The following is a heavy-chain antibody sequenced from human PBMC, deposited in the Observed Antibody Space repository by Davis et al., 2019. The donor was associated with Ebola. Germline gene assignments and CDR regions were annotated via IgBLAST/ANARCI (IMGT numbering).Heavy chain of an antibody. CDR1: GDSISSYY. CDR3: ARGRQWFLDY. V-gene: IGHV4-59*01. Sequence: PGGSLRLSCTVSGDSISSYYWNWIRQPPGKGLEWIGNIYYRGTTNYNPSLKSRVTMSIDTSENQFSLKLSSVTAADTAVYYCARGRQWFLDYWGQGTLVTVSS. J-gene: IGHJ4*02. D-gene: IGHD3-22*01. CDR2: IYYRGTT.